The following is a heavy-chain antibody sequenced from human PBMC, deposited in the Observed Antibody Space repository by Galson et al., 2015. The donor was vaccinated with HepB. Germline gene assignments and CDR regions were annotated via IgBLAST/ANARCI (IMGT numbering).Heavy chain of an antibody. CDR3: ARQYDILTGPPSWFDP. J-gene: IGHJ5*02. Sequence: QVQLQESGPGLVKPSETLSLTCTVSGGSISSYYWSWIRQPPGKGLEWIGYIYYSGSTNYNPSLKSRVTISVDTSKNQFSLKLSSVTAADPAVYYCARQYDILTGPPSWFDPWGQGTLVTVSS. CDR2: IYYSGST. D-gene: IGHD3-9*01. CDR1: GGSISSYY. V-gene: IGHV4-59*08.